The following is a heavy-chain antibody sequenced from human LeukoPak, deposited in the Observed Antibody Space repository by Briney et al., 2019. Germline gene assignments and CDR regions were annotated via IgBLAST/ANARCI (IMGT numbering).Heavy chain of an antibody. CDR3: TTDPFGLGVIAPLYYMDV. Sequence: GGSLTLSCAASGFTFSSYSMNWVRQAPGKGLEWVSSISSSSSYIYYADSVKGRFTISRDNAKNSLYLQMNSLKTEDTAVYYCTTDPFGLGVIAPLYYMDVWGKGTTVTISS. CDR2: ISSSSSYI. J-gene: IGHJ6*03. CDR1: GFTFSSYS. V-gene: IGHV3-21*03. D-gene: IGHD3-16*02.